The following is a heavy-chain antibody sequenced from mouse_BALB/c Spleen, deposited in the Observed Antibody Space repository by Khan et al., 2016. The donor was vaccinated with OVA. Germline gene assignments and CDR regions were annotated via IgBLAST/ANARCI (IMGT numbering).Heavy chain of an antibody. J-gene: IGHJ4*01. D-gene: IGHD2-2*01. CDR2: ISTGGHYT. V-gene: IGHV5-9-3*01. CDR1: GFTFSTYA. CDR3: ARSLVDYHALDY. Sequence: EVQLLESGGGLVKTGGSLKLSCSASGFTFSTYAMSWVRQTPEKRLECVATISTGGHYTFYPDSVKGRFTISRDNAKNTLYLQMSSLRSEDTAMYYCARSLVDYHALDYWGQGTSVTVSS.